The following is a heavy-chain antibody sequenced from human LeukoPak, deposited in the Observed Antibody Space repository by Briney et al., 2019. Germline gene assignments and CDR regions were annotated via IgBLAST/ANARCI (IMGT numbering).Heavy chain of an antibody. Sequence: GGSLRLSCAASGFTFSSYAMSWVRQAPGKGLEWVSAISGSGGSTYYADSVKGRFTISRDTSKNTLYLQMNSLRAEDTAVYYCAKDPGGPNYYDSSGHDYWGQGTLVTVSS. CDR3: AKDPGGPNYYDSSGHDY. CDR2: ISGSGGST. V-gene: IGHV3-23*01. J-gene: IGHJ4*02. CDR1: GFTFSSYA. D-gene: IGHD3-22*01.